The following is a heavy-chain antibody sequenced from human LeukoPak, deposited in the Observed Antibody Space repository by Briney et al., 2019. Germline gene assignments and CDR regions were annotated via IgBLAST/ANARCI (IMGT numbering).Heavy chain of an antibody. J-gene: IGHJ4*02. Sequence: SETLSLTCTVSGGSISSGSYYWSWIRPPAGKGLEWIGRIYTSGSTNYNPSLKSRVTISVDTSKNQFSLKLSSVTAADTAVYYCARGSIPEPYYDFWTPEYYFDYWGQGTLVTVSS. D-gene: IGHD3-3*01. CDR2: IYTSGST. CDR3: ARGSIPEPYYDFWTPEYYFDY. V-gene: IGHV4-61*02. CDR1: GGSISSGSYY.